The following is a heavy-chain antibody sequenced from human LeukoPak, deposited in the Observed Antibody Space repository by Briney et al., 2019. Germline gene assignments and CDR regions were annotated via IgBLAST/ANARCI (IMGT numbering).Heavy chain of an antibody. Sequence: SETLSLTCTVSGGSISSYYWSWIRQPPGKGLEWIGYIYYSGSTNYNPSLKSRVTISVDTSKNQFSLKLSSVTAADTAVYYCASLPIAAGGTYYFDYWGQGTLVTVSS. J-gene: IGHJ4*02. V-gene: IGHV4-59*01. CDR1: GGSISSYY. CDR2: IYYSGST. D-gene: IGHD6-13*01. CDR3: ASLPIAAGGTYYFDY.